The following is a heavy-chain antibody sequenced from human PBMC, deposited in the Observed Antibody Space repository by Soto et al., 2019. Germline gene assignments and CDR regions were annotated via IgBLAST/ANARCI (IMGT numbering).Heavy chain of an antibody. CDR1: GFNFSHYA. CDR3: TKESSGRPYYFEN. V-gene: IGHV3-30*18. J-gene: IGHJ4*02. D-gene: IGHD6-19*01. Sequence: GGSLRLSCEASGFNFSHYAMHWVRQAPGKGLERLAIISLEGSNKYSAKPVKDRFTISRDNAKNSLYLEMNSLRDEDTALYFCTKESSGRPYYFENWGQGTLVTVSS. CDR2: ISLEGSNK.